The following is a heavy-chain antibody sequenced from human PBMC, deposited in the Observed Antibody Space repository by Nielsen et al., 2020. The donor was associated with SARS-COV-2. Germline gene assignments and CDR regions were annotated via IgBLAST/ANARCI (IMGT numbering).Heavy chain of an antibody. CDR3: ARGGAPRGWYYGMDV. D-gene: IGHD5-12*01. CDR1: GFTFSSHW. V-gene: IGHV3-7*03. J-gene: IGHJ6*02. CDR2: IKEDGSEK. Sequence: GGSLRLSCAASGFTFSSHWTSWVRPPPGKGLEWVANIKEDGSEKYYVDSVKGRFTISRDNAKNSMYLQMNSLRAEDTAVYYCARGGAPRGWYYGMDVWGQGTTVTVSS.